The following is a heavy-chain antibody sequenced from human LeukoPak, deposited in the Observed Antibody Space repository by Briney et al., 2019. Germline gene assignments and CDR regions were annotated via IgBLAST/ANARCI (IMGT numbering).Heavy chain of an antibody. J-gene: IGHJ5*02. D-gene: IGHD6-19*01. V-gene: IGHV1-2*02. CDR3: ARGRYSSGSNWFDP. CDR1: GYTFTGYY. CDR2: INPNSGGT. Sequence: ASVKVSCKASGYTFTGYYMHWVRQAPGQGLEWMGWINPNSGGTNYAQKFQGRVTMTRDTSISTAYMELSRLRSDDTAVYYCARGRYSSGSNWFDPWGQGTLVTVSS.